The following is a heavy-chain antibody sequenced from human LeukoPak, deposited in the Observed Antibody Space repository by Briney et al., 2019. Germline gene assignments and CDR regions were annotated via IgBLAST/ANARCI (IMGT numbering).Heavy chain of an antibody. CDR2: ISSSSSYI. CDR3: ARDGTYYDFWSGSVEGAFDI. D-gene: IGHD3-3*01. Sequence: GGSLRLSCAASGLTFSSYSMNWVRQAPGKGLEWVSSISSSSSYIYYADSVKGRFTISRDNAKNSLYLQMNSLRAEDTAVYYCARDGTYYDFWSGSVEGAFDIWGQGTMVTVSS. CDR1: GLTFSSYS. V-gene: IGHV3-21*01. J-gene: IGHJ3*02.